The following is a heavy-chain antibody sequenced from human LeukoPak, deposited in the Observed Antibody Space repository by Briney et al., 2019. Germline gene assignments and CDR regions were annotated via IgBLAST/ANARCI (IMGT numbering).Heavy chain of an antibody. CDR2: IYPGDSDT. CDR3: ARYDYDSSGYMYYFDY. D-gene: IGHD3-22*01. J-gene: IGHJ4*02. V-gene: IGHV5-51*01. CDR1: GYSFTSYW. Sequence: GESLKISCKGSGYSFTSYWIGWVRQMPGKGLEWMGIIYPGDSDTRYSPSFQGQVTISADKSISTAYLQRSSLKASDTAMYYCARYDYDSSGYMYYFDYWGQGTLVTVSS.